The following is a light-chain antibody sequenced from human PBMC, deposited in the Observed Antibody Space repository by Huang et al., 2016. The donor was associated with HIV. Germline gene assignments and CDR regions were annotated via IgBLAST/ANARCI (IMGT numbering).Light chain of an antibody. CDR3: QQSGSSLIN. CDR2: GES. J-gene: IGKJ4*01. CDR1: QSVDSRY. V-gene: IGKV3-20*01. Sequence: EILVTQSPGTLSLSPVERATLSCRTSQSVDSRYLAWYQQKPDQATRLLIYGESNRATGIPDRFSGSGSGTDFTLTISRLEPEDFAVYFCQQSGSSLINFGGGTKVDLK.